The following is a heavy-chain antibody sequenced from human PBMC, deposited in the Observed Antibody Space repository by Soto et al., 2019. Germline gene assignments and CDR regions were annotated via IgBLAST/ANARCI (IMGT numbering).Heavy chain of an antibody. CDR1: GFSFRNSW. CDR3: RLDYFYYGMDV. CDR2: IKSKTDGGTT. V-gene: IGHV3-15*01. Sequence: PGGSLRLSCAASGFSFRNSWMSWFRQAPGKGLEWVGRIKSKTDGGTTDYAAPVKGRFTISRDNSKNTLYLQMNSLKTEDTAVYYCRLDYFYYGMDVWGQGTTVTVSS. J-gene: IGHJ6*02.